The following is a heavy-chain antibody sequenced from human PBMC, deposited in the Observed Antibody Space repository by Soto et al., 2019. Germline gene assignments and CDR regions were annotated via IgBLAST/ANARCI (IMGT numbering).Heavy chain of an antibody. D-gene: IGHD3-22*01. CDR2: ISAYNGNT. V-gene: IGHV1-18*01. Sequence: GASVKVSCKASGYTFTSYGISWVRQAPGQGLEWMGWISAYNGNTNYAQKLQGRVTMTTDTSTSTAYMELRSLRSDDTAVYYCARAVDYYDSSGYYPPFPYYFDYWGQGTLVTVSS. CDR1: GYTFTSYG. J-gene: IGHJ4*02. CDR3: ARAVDYYDSSGYYPPFPYYFDY.